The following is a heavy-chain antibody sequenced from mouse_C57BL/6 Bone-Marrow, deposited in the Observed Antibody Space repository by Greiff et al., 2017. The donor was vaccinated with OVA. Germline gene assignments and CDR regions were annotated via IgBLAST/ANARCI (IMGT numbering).Heavy chain of an antibody. CDR2: MYPGSGNT. V-gene: IGHV1-76*01. CDR3: ARRGRLDY. J-gene: IGHJ2*01. CDR1: GYTFTDYY. Sequence: QVQLKESGAELVRPGASVKLSCKASGYTFTDYYINWVKQRPGQGLEWIARMYPGSGNTYYNEKFKGKAKLTAEKSSSTAYMQLSSLTSEDSAVYFCARRGRLDYWGQGTTLTVSS.